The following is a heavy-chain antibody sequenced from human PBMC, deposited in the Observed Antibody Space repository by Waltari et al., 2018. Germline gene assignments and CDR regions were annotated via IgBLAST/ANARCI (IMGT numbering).Heavy chain of an antibody. CDR3: ARDYCDRTNCHGMDV. D-gene: IGHD3-22*01. V-gene: IGHV3-30*04. J-gene: IGHJ6*02. CDR2: ISYNARNI. Sequence: QVQLVESGGGVVQPGTSLRLSCPASDFTFRSSALHWVRQAPGKGLEWVAVISYNARNIYYVDSVKGRFTISRDNSKKTLYLQMNSLRGEDTAVYYCARDYCDRTNCHGMDVWGQGTTVIVSS. CDR1: DFTFRSSA.